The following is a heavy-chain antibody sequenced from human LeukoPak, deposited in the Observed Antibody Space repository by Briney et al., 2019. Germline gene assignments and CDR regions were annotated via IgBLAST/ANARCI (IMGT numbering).Heavy chain of an antibody. Sequence: ASVKVSCKASGYTFSDYYIHWVRQAPGQGLEWMGWINPSSGGRNYGQKFQGRVTMTRDTSISTAYMGLNRVRSDDTAVYYCAGRGTRTWYDSWGQGTLVNVSS. CDR3: AGRGTRTWYDS. J-gene: IGHJ5*01. CDR1: GYTFSDYY. D-gene: IGHD1-26*01. V-gene: IGHV1-2*02. CDR2: INPSSGGR.